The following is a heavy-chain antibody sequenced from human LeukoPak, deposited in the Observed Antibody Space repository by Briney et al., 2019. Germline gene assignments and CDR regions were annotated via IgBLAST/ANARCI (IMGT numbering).Heavy chain of an antibody. J-gene: IGHJ5*02. Sequence: GGSLRLSCAASGFSFSSYWMHWVRQAPGTGLVWVSRINTDGTTTNYADSVKGRFTISRDNAKNTVYLQMNSLRAGDTAVYHCAGNGNGWFDPWGQGTLVTVSS. CDR3: AGNGNGWFDP. CDR1: GFSFSSYW. V-gene: IGHV3-74*01. D-gene: IGHD1-1*01. CDR2: INTDGTTT.